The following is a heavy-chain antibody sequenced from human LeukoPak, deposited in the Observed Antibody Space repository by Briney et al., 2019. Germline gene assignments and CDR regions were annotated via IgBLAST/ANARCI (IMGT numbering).Heavy chain of an antibody. CDR1: GFTVSSNY. CDR2: IYSAGST. J-gene: IGHJ5*02. V-gene: IGHV3-53*01. Sequence: PGGSLRLSCAASGFTVSSNYMNWVRQAPGKGLEWVSLIYSAGSTYYADSVKGRFTISRDNSKNTLYLQMNSLRAEDTAVYYCASFGGSGITETWFDPWGQGTLVTVSS. D-gene: IGHD6-19*01. CDR3: ASFGGSGITETWFDP.